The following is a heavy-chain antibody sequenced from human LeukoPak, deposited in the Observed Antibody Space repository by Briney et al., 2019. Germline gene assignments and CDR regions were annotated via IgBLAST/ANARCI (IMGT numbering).Heavy chain of an antibody. D-gene: IGHD3-22*01. CDR2: INHSGST. V-gene: IGHV4-34*01. J-gene: IGHJ4*02. Sequence: SETLSLTCAVYGGSFSGYYWSWIRQPPGKGLEWIGEINHSGSTNYNPSLKSRVTISVDTSKNQFSLKLSSVTAADTAVYYCARVFYLGYYYDSSGIDYCGQGTLVTVSS. CDR3: ARVFYLGYYYDSSGIDY. CDR1: GGSFSGYY.